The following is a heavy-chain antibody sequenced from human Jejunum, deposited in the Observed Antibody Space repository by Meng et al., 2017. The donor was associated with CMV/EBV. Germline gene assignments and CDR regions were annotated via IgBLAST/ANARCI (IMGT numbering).Heavy chain of an antibody. CDR3: AHFVGGYYPSRPDY. V-gene: IGHV2-5*02. CDR1: GFSPSTSGEG. J-gene: IGHJ4*02. Sequence: QIPLKGSCPTLVKPTQTLTLTCSFSGFSPSTSGEGVGWIRQPPGKAPEWLALIYRGDDKRYSPSLNSRLTIAKDTSKNEVVLTLTNMGPIDTGTYYCAHFVGGYYPSRPDYWGQGTLVTASS. CDR2: IYRGDDK. D-gene: IGHD1-26*01.